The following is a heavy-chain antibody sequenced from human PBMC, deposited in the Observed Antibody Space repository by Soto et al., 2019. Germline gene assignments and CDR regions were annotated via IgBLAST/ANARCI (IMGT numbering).Heavy chain of an antibody. Sequence: GASVKVSCKASGYTFTSYGISWVRQAPGQGLEWMGGIIANNGNANYAQKLQGRVTITTDASTSTAYMEPSSLRSEDTAVYYCARGVPSPWLRSSSPQYYYGMDVWGQGTTVTVSS. V-gene: IGHV1-18*01. D-gene: IGHD6-6*01. J-gene: IGHJ6*02. CDR3: ARGVPSPWLRSSSPQYYYGMDV. CDR2: IIANNGNA. CDR1: GYTFTSYG.